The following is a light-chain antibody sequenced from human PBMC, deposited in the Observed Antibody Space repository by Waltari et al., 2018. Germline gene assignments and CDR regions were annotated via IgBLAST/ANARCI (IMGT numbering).Light chain of an antibody. CDR3: QQYSSWPQT. Sequence: DIQMTQSPSTLSASVGDRVTITCRASQSISSWLAWYQQKPGKAPKLLIYKASSLESGVPSRFSGGGSGTDFTLTITSLQPDDFATSYCQQYSSWPQTFGQGTRLEIK. CDR1: QSISSW. V-gene: IGKV1-5*03. CDR2: KAS. J-gene: IGKJ5*01.